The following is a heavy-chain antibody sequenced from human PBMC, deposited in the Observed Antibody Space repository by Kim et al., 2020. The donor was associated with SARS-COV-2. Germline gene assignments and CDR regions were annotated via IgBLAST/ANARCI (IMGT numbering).Heavy chain of an antibody. CDR3: ATNPEVLLWFGESLPKYYAMDV. Sequence: GGSLRLSCAASGFIFSGYAMSWVRQAPGKGLEWVSVIHGRGGSTYYADSVKGRFTISRDNSKNTLHLQMNSLRAEDTAVYYCATNPEVLLWFGESLPKYYAMDVWGPGTAVTVSS. J-gene: IGHJ6*02. CDR2: IHGRGGST. CDR1: GFIFSGYA. D-gene: IGHD3-10*01. V-gene: IGHV3-23*01.